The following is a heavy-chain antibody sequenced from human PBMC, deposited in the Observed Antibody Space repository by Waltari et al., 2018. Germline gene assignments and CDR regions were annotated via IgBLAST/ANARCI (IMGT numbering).Heavy chain of an antibody. CDR3: ARDQGFYLFSRLTWFDP. D-gene: IGHD2-2*01. J-gene: IGHJ5*02. CDR1: GGSVSSTSYN. V-gene: IGHV4-39*07. Sequence: QLQLQESGPGLVKASETLSLTCTVSGGSVSSTSYNWGWIRQPPGKGLEWIGSIYYSGRTYYNPSLKSQVTISIDTSKNQFSLKLASVTAADTAVYYCARDQGFYLFSRLTWFDPWGQGTLVTVSS. CDR2: IYYSGRT.